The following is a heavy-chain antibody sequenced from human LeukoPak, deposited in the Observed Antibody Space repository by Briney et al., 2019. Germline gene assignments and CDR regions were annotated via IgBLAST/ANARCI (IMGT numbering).Heavy chain of an antibody. CDR3: ARMDSSGQYYFDY. J-gene: IGHJ4*02. CDR1: GGSISSHY. CDR2: IYYSGST. Sequence: SETLSLTCTVSGGSISSHYWSWIRQPPGKGLEWIGYIYYSGSTNYNPSLKSRVTISVDTSKNQFSLKLSSVTAADTAVYYCARMDSSGQYYFDYWGQGTLVTVSS. D-gene: IGHD3-22*01. V-gene: IGHV4-59*08.